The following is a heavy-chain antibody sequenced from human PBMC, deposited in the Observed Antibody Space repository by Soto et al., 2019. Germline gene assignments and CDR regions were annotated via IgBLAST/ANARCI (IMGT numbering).Heavy chain of an antibody. Sequence: GGSLRLSCAASGFTFSSYWMSWVRQAPGKGLEWVANIKQDGSEKCYVDSVKGRFTISRDNAKNSLYLQMNSLRAEDTAVYYCARVGYDYVWGSYRSIDAFDIWGQGTMVTVSS. D-gene: IGHD3-16*02. CDR2: IKQDGSEK. CDR3: ARVGYDYVWGSYRSIDAFDI. J-gene: IGHJ3*02. CDR1: GFTFSSYW. V-gene: IGHV3-7*01.